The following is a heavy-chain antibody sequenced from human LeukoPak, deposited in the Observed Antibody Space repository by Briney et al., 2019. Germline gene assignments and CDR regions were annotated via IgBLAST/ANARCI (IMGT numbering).Heavy chain of an antibody. J-gene: IGHJ4*02. D-gene: IGHD3-10*01. CDR1: GFTFSSYW. CDR3: ARDRYYYDSGSYLLDS. V-gene: IGHV3-7*01. Sequence: GGSLRLSCAASGFTFSSYWMSWVRQAPGKGLEWVANIKQDGSEKYYVDSVKGRFTISRDNAKNSLYLQMNSLRAEDTAVYYCARDRYYYDSGSYLLDSWGQGTLVTVSS. CDR2: IKQDGSEK.